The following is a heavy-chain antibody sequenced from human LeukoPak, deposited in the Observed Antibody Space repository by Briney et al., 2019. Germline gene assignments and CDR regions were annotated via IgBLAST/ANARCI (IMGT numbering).Heavy chain of an antibody. CDR3: ARGVGTNLYYYYYGLDV. CDR2: IYYNGST. CDR1: GGSISSNSYY. J-gene: IGHJ6*02. Sequence: PSETLSLTCAVSGGSISSNSYYWSWIRQPPGKGLEWIGTIYYNGSTYYNPSLKSRVTISVDTSKNQYFLKLSSVTAADTAVYYCARGVGTNLYYYYYGLDVWGQGTTVSVSS. D-gene: IGHD1-1*01. V-gene: IGHV4-39*01.